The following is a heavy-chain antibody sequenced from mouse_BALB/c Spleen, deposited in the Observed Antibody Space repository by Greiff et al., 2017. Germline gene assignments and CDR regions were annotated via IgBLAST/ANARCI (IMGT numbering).Heavy chain of an antibody. CDR2: IDPENGNT. V-gene: IGHV14-1*02. CDR1: GFNIKDYY. CDR3: AAYYRFYAMDY. Sequence: VQLQQSGAELVRPGALVKLSCKASGFNIKDYYMHWVKQRPEQGLEWIGWIDPENGNTIYDPKFQGKASITADTSSNTAYLQLSSLTSEDTAVYYCAAYYRFYAMDYWGQGTSVTVSA. J-gene: IGHJ4*01. D-gene: IGHD2-14*01.